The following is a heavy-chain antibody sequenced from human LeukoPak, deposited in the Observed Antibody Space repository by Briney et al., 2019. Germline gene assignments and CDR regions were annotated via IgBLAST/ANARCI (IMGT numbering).Heavy chain of an antibody. Sequence: GGSLRLSCAASGFTFSSYGMHWVRQAPGKGLEWVAVIWYDGSNKYYVDSVKGRFTISRDNSKNTLYLQMNSLRAEDTAVYYCAKQSVRYYDILTGYHGLYFDYWGQGTLVTVSS. CDR1: GFTFSSYG. D-gene: IGHD3-9*01. CDR2: IWYDGSNK. CDR3: AKQSVRYYDILTGYHGLYFDY. J-gene: IGHJ4*02. V-gene: IGHV3-33*06.